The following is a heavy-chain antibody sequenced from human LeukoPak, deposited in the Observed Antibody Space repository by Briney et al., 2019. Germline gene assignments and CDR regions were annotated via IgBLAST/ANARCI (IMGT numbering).Heavy chain of an antibody. CDR2: FYYSGST. Sequence: SETLSLTCTVSGGSISSYHWSWLRQPPGKGLEWIGFFYYSGSTNYNPSLKSRVTISIDTSKNQFSLKLSSVTAADTAVYYCAREPPESDSSGYYYRGQGTLVTVSS. CDR3: AREPPESDSSGYYY. D-gene: IGHD3-22*01. CDR1: GGSISSYH. J-gene: IGHJ4*02. V-gene: IGHV4-59*12.